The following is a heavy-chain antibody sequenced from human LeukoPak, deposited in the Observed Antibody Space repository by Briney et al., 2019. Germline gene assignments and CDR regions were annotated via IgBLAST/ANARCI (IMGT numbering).Heavy chain of an antibody. J-gene: IGHJ4*02. CDR2: ISGYNGNT. Sequence: GASVKVSCKPSGYTFTSYSIGWVRQAPGQGLEWMGWISGYNGNTNYAQKLQGRVTMTTDTSTSTAYMELRSPRSDDTAVYYCARDAMFDYGDYGDFDYWGQGTLVTVSS. CDR3: ARDAMFDYGDYGDFDY. CDR1: GYTFTSYS. V-gene: IGHV1-18*01. D-gene: IGHD4-17*01.